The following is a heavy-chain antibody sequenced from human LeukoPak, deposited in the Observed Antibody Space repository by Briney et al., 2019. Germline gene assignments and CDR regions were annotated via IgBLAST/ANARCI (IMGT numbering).Heavy chain of an antibody. CDR1: GDSISSGSYY. CDR3: ARDVVVPAATILNYYYYYMDV. CDR2: IYTSGST. Sequence: SQTLSLTCTVSGDSISSGSYYWSWIRQPAGKGLEWIGRIYTSGSTNYNPSLKSRVTISVDTSKNQFSLKLSSVTAADTAVYYCARDVVVPAATILNYYYYYMDVWGKGTTVTISS. J-gene: IGHJ6*03. V-gene: IGHV4-61*02. D-gene: IGHD2-2*01.